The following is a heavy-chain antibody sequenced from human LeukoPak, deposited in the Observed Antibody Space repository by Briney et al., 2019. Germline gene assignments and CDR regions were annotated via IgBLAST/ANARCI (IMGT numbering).Heavy chain of an antibody. Sequence: SVKVSCKASGGTFSSYAISWVRQAPGQGLEWMGRIIPILGIANYAQKFQGRVTITADKSTSTAYMELSSLRAEDTAVYYCARKEVLGTTVTLSIYYYYYGMDVWGQGTTVTVSS. J-gene: IGHJ6*02. V-gene: IGHV1-69*04. CDR2: IIPILGIA. D-gene: IGHD4-17*01. CDR3: ARKEVLGTTVTLSIYYYYYGMDV. CDR1: GGTFSSYA.